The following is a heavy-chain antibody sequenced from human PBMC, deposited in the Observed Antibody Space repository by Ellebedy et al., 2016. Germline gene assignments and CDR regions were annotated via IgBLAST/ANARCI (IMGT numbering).Heavy chain of an antibody. Sequence: SETLSLTCTVSGGSISSYYWSWIRQPPGKGLGWIVYIYYSGSTNYNPSLKSRVTISVDTSKNQFSLKLSSVTAADTAVYYCARAEWELPDYYFDYWGQGTLVTVSS. J-gene: IGHJ4*02. D-gene: IGHD1-26*01. CDR2: IYYSGST. CDR3: ARAEWELPDYYFDY. CDR1: GGSISSYY. V-gene: IGHV4-59*01.